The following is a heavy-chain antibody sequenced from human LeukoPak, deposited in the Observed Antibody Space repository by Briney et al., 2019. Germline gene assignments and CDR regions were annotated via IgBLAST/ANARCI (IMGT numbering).Heavy chain of an antibody. V-gene: IGHV4-59*08. CDR2: IYYSGST. D-gene: IGHD3-3*01. CDR3: ARHGDYDFWSGYLYYFDY. CDR1: GGSFSGYY. J-gene: IGHJ4*02. Sequence: PSETLSLTCAVYGGSFSGYYWSWIRQPPGKGLEWIGYIYYSGSTNYNPSLKSRVTISVDTSKNQFSLKLSSVTAADTAVYYCARHGDYDFWSGYLYYFDYWGQGTLVTVSS.